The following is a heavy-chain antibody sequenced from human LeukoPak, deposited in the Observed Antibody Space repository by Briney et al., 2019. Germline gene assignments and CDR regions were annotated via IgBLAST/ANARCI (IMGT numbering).Heavy chain of an antibody. V-gene: IGHV3-30*18. J-gene: IGHJ4*02. D-gene: IGHD5-12*01. CDR1: GFTFSSCG. Sequence: GGSLRLSCTASGFTFSSCGMHWVRQAPGKGLEWVAVISDDGSAIHYTDSVKGRFTISRDNSKNTLYLQMSSLRPEDTAVYHCAKGYGGSGGYDYVLQYWGQGTLVTVSS. CDR2: ISDDGSAI. CDR3: AKGYGGSGGYDYVLQY.